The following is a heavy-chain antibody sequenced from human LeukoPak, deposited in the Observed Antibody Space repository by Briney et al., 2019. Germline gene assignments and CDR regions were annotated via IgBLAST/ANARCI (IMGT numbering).Heavy chain of an antibody. D-gene: IGHD3-22*01. CDR3: ARLYDSSGYPIGY. CDR1: GSSISSSSYY. J-gene: IGHJ4*02. CDR2: IYYSGST. Sequence: SETLSLTCTVSGSSISSSSYYWGWIRQPPGKGLEWIGSIYYSGSTYYNPSLKSRVTISVDTSKNQFSLKLSSVTAADTAVYYCARLYDSSGYPIGYWGQGTLVTVSS. V-gene: IGHV4-39*01.